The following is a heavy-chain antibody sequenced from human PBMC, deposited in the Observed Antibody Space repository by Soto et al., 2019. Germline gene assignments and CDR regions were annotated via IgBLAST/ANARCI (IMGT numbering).Heavy chain of an antibody. V-gene: IGHV4-34*01. Sequence: QVQLQQWGAGLLKPSETLSLTCAVYGGSFSGYYWSWIRQPPGQGMEWVGEINNSGSTNYNPYLKSRVTISVDTSKNQFSRKLSSVTAADTAVYYCASSSITGTTGNWFDPWGQGTLVTVSS. CDR3: ASSSITGTTGNWFDP. J-gene: IGHJ5*02. D-gene: IGHD1-20*01. CDR1: GGSFSGYY. CDR2: INNSGST.